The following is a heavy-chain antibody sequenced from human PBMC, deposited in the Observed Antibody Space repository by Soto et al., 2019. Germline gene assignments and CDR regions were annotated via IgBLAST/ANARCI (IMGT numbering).Heavy chain of an antibody. J-gene: IGHJ3*02. CDR1: GFTFSSYS. V-gene: IGHV3-48*02. CDR3: ARLHYYDSSGYRHDAFDI. Sequence: EVQLVESGGGLVQPGGSLRLSCAASGFTFSSYSMNWVRQAPGKGLEWVSYISSSSSTIYYADSVKGRFTISRDNAKNSLYLQMNSLRDEDTAVYYCARLHYYDSSGYRHDAFDIWGQGTMVTVSS. D-gene: IGHD3-22*01. CDR2: ISSSSSTI.